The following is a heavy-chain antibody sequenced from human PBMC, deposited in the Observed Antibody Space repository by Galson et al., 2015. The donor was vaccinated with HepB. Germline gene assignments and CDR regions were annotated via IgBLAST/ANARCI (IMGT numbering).Heavy chain of an antibody. V-gene: IGHV3-48*01. D-gene: IGHD1-26*01. J-gene: IGHJ4*02. Sequence: SLRLSCAASGFTFSRYSMNWVRQAPGKGLEWVSYISSSSSTIYYADSVKGRFTISRDNAKNSLYLQMNSLRAEDTAVYYCARDGPLRGWGSYLGFDYWGQGTLVTVSS. CDR1: GFTFSRYS. CDR3: ARDGPLRGWGSYLGFDY. CDR2: ISSSSSTI.